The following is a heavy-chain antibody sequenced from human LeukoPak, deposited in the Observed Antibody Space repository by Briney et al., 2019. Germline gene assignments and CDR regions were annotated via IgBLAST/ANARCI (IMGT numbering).Heavy chain of an antibody. Sequence: QPGGSLRLSCAASGFTFSSYEMNWVRQAPGKGLEWVSYISSSGSTIYYADSVKGRFTISRDNATNSLYLQMNSLRAEDTAVYYCAREVRGVIIGWGQGTLVTVSS. D-gene: IGHD3-10*01. CDR3: AREVRGVIIG. J-gene: IGHJ4*02. CDR2: ISSSGSTI. V-gene: IGHV3-48*03. CDR1: GFTFSSYE.